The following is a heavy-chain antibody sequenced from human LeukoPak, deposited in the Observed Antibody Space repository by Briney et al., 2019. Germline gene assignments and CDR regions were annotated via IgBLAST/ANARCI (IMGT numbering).Heavy chain of an antibody. J-gene: IGHJ4*02. CDR2: IIPIFGTA. Sequence: SVTVSCKASGGTFSSYAISWVRQVPGQGLEWMGGIIPIFGTANYAQKFQGRVTITADESTSTAYMELSSLRSEDTAVYYCYSNYEGYFDYWGQGTLVTVSS. CDR1: GGTFSSYA. CDR3: YSNYEGYFDY. V-gene: IGHV1-69*01. D-gene: IGHD4-11*01.